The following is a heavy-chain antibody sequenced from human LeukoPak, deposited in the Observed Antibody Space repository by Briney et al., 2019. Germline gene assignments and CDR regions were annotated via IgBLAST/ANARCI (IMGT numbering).Heavy chain of an antibody. V-gene: IGHV3-7*01. J-gene: IGHJ4*02. CDR2: IGEDGSEK. Sequence: GGSLRLSCSASGFTFSSYWMTWVRQAPGKGLEWVANIGEDGSEKYYVDSVKGRFTISRDNAKNSLYLQMNSLRAEDTAVYYCARDQPGLLWFGESISPPDYWGQGTLVTVSS. CDR1: GFTFSSYW. CDR3: ARDQPGLLWFGESISPPDY. D-gene: IGHD3-10*01.